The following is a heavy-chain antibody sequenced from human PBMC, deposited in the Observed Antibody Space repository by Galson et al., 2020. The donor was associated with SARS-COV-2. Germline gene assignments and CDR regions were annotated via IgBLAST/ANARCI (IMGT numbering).Heavy chain of an antibody. V-gene: IGHV3-74*01. CDR2: INSDGSIT. Sequence: GESLKISCAASGFTFSSYWMHWVRQAPGKGLVWVSRINSDGSITIYADSVKGRFTISRDNAKNTLYLQMNSLRAEDTAVYYCARDSVIMITFGGVPWGQGTLVTVSS. CDR3: ARDSVIMITFGGVP. CDR1: GFTFSSYW. J-gene: IGHJ5*02. D-gene: IGHD3-16*01.